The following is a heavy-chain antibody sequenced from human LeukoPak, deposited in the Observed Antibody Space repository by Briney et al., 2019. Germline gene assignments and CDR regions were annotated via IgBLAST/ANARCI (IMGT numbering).Heavy chain of an antibody. CDR2: IYYSGST. CDR3: ARANYYGSGSYYLAY. J-gene: IGHJ4*02. Sequence: SQTLSLTCTVSDGSISSGGYYWSWIRQHPGKDLEWIGYIYYSGSTYYNPSLKSRVTISVDTSKNQFSLKLSSVTAADTAVYYCARANYYGSGSYYLAYWGQGTLVTVSS. D-gene: IGHD3-10*01. V-gene: IGHV4-31*03. CDR1: DGSISSGGYY.